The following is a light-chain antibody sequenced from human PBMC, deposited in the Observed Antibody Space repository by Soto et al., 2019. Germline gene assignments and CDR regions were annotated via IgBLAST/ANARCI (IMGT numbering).Light chain of an antibody. CDR1: TSNIGTYT. CDR3: AAWDDSLNGVV. J-gene: IGLJ2*01. Sequence: QSVLTQSPSVSGTPGQGVTISWSGGTSNIGTYTVNWYQQLPGTAPKVLIYGDNQRPSGVADRFSGSKSGTSASLAISGLQSEDEADYYCAAWDDSLNGVVFGGGTKLTVL. V-gene: IGLV1-44*01. CDR2: GDN.